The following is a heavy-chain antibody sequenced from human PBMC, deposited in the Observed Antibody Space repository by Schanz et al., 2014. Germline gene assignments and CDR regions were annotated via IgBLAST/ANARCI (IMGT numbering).Heavy chain of an antibody. J-gene: IGHJ4*02. CDR3: ARAHGNNWYGKGLDY. V-gene: IGHV3-21*01. Sequence: EVHLVESGGGLVKRGGSLRLSCAASGFTISSYSMNWVRQAPGKGLEWVSSISSSGSYIYYADSVKGRFSISRDNAKNSLYLQMNSLRVEDTAVYYCARAHGNNWYGKGLDYWGQGTQVTVSS. CDR1: GFTISSYS. CDR2: ISSSGSYI. D-gene: IGHD1-1*01.